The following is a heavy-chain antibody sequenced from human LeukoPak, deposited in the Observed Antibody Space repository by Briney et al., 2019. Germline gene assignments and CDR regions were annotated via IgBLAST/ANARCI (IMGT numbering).Heavy chain of an antibody. V-gene: IGHV4-59*01. D-gene: IGHD1-26*01. J-gene: IGHJ3*02. Sequence: SETLSLTCTVSGGSISSYYWSWIRQPPGKGLEWIGYIYYSGSTNYNPSLKSRVTISVDTSKNQLSLKLSSVTAADTAVYYCARAGSGSYGDAFDIWGQGTMVTVSS. CDR1: GGSISSYY. CDR2: IYYSGST. CDR3: ARAGSGSYGDAFDI.